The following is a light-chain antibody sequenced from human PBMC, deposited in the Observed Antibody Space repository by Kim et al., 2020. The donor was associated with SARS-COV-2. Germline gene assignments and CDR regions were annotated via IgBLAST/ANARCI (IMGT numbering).Light chain of an antibody. CDR3: QTWGTGIWV. CDR1: SGHSTNA. CDR2: LNSDGSH. Sequence: SVNLTCTLSSGHSTNAIAWHQQQPEKGPRYLMKLNSDGSHNKGDGIPDRFSGSSSGAERYLTISSLQSVDEADYYCQTWGTGIWVFGGGTQLTVL. J-gene: IGLJ3*02. V-gene: IGLV4-69*01.